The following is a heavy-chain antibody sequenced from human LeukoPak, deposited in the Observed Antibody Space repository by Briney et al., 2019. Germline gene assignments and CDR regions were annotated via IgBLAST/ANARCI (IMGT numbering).Heavy chain of an antibody. J-gene: IGHJ4*02. D-gene: IGHD3-10*01. V-gene: IGHV3-7*01. CDR2: IKQDGSEK. CDR1: RFTFSNYW. CDR3: TRDRALSFDY. Sequence: GGSLRVSCAASRFTFSNYWMNWVRQAPGKGLEWVANIKQDGSEKYYVDSVKGRFTISRDNAKNTLYLQMNSLRAEDTAVYYCTRDRALSFDYWGQGTLVTVSS.